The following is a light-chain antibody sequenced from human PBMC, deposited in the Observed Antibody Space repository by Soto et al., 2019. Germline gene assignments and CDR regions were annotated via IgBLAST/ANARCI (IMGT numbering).Light chain of an antibody. V-gene: IGLV3-9*01. CDR3: QVWDSSTV. CDR1: NIGSKN. J-gene: IGLJ1*01. Sequence: SYELPQPLSVSVALGQTARITCGGNNIGSKNVHWYQQQPGQAPVLVIYRDSNRPSGIPERFSGSNSGNTATLTISRAQAGDEADYYCQVWDSSTVFGTGT. CDR2: RDS.